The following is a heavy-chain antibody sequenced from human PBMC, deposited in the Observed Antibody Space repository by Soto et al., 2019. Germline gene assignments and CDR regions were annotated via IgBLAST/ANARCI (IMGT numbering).Heavy chain of an antibody. J-gene: IGHJ4*02. CDR2: IHYNGNT. D-gene: IGHD2-8*02. V-gene: IGHV4-59*12. CDR3: ERNEFTGFFDY. Sequence: PSETLSLTCTVSGDSISSYSWSWIRQPPGKGLEWIGNIHYNGNTKYSPSLKSRVTMSVDTSKNHFSLKLISVTAADTAVYYCERNEFTGFFDYWGQGTLVTVSS. CDR1: GDSISSYS.